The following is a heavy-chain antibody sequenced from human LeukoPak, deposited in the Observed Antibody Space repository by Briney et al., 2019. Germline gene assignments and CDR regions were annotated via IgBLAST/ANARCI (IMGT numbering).Heavy chain of an antibody. D-gene: IGHD2-2*02. CDR1: GGSISSYY. V-gene: IGHV4-4*07. J-gene: IGHJ6*03. CDR2: IYTSGST. CDR3: AREVGYCSSTSCYRDYYYYMDV. Sequence: SETLSLTCTVSGGSISSYYWSWIRQPAGKGLEWIGRIYTSGSTNYNPSLKSRVTMSVDTSKNQFSLKLSSVTAADTAVYYCAREVGYCSSTSCYRDYYYYMDVWGKGTTVTVSS.